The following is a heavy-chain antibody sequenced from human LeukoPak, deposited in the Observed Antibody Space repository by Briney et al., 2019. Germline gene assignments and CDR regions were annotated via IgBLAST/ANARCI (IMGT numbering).Heavy chain of an antibody. D-gene: IGHD3-9*01. CDR1: GFTFSRSW. J-gene: IGHJ3*02. V-gene: IGHV3-74*03. CDR2: INTDGSDT. Sequence: GGSLRLSCAASGFTFSRSWMHWVRQAPGKGLVWVSRINTDGSDTMYADSVKGRFTISRDNAKNTPYLQMNSLKAEDTAVYYCARAQIFVWPVVAFDIWGQGTMVTVSS. CDR3: ARAQIFVWPVVAFDI.